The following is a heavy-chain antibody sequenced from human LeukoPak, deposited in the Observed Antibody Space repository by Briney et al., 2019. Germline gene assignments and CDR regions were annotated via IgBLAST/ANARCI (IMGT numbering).Heavy chain of an antibody. Sequence: GGSLRLSCAASGFTFSSHPMSWVRLAPGKGLEWVSVIYSGGSTYYADSVKGRFTISRDNSKNTLYLQMNSLRAEDTAVYYCARVGDGCNSKSDDYWGQGTLVTVSS. CDR3: ARVGDGCNSKSDDY. V-gene: IGHV3-53*01. J-gene: IGHJ4*02. D-gene: IGHD5-24*01. CDR1: GFTFSSHP. CDR2: IYSGGST.